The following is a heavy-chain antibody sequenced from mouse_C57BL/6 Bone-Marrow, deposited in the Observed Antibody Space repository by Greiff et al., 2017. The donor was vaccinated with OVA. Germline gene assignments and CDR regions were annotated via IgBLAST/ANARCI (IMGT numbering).Heavy chain of an antibody. CDR3: ARDYGPPSMDY. CDR1: GYTFTSYG. CDR2: IYPRSGNT. Sequence: QVQLKQSGAELARPGASVKLSCKASGYTFTSYGISWVKQRTGQGLEWIGEIYPRSGNTYYNEKFKGKATLTADKSSSTAYMELRSLTSEDSAVYFCARDYGPPSMDYWGQGTSVTVSS. D-gene: IGHD1-1*01. J-gene: IGHJ4*01. V-gene: IGHV1-81*01.